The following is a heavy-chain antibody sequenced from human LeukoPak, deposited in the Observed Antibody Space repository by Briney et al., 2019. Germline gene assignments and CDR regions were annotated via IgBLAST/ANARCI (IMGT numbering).Heavy chain of an antibody. CDR1: GYTFTSYG. Sequence: GASVKVSCKASGYTFTSYGISWVRRAPGQGLEWMGWISAYNGNTNYAQKLQGRVTMTEDTSTDTAYMELSSLRSEDTAVYYCATVGVVAAMGGPADAFDIWGQGTMVTVSS. V-gene: IGHV1-18*01. J-gene: IGHJ3*02. D-gene: IGHD2-15*01. CDR2: ISAYNGNT. CDR3: ATVGVVAAMGGPADAFDI.